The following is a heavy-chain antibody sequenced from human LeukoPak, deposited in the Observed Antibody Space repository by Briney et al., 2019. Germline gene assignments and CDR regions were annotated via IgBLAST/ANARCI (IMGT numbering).Heavy chain of an antibody. CDR1: GGSISSGGYY. V-gene: IGHV4-31*03. CDR2: IYYSGST. J-gene: IGHJ6*02. Sequence: SQTLSLTCTVSGGSISSGGYYWSWIRQHPGKGLEWIGYIYYSGSTYYNPSLKSRVTISVDTSKNQFSLKLSSVTAADTAVYYCARAGRDVLMVYIQPLRKYGMDVWGQGTTVTVSS. D-gene: IGHD2-8*01. CDR3: ARAGRDVLMVYIQPLRKYGMDV.